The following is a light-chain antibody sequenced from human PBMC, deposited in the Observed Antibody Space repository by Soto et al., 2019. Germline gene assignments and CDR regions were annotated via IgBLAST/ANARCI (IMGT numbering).Light chain of an antibody. Sequence: EIVLTQSPGTLSVSPGEKATVSCRTSHRVGSNYLAWYQQKRGQAPRLLLSGTSTRASDIPDRFSGSGSGTDFTLTITGVESEDFAVYYCQQYATSQYTFGQGTKLEIK. J-gene: IGKJ2*01. V-gene: IGKV3-20*01. CDR2: GTS. CDR3: QQYATSQYT. CDR1: HRVGSNY.